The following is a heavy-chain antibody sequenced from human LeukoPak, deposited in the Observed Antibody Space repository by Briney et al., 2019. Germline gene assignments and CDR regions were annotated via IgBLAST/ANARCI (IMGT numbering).Heavy chain of an antibody. CDR1: GFTFSSYS. J-gene: IGHJ4*02. Sequence: GGSLRLSCAASGFTFSSYSMNWVRQAPGKGLEWVSRINSDGSSTTYADSVKGRFTISRDNAKNMVYVQMNSLRVEDTAVYYCARGDDYGDYWGQGTLVTVSS. CDR3: ARGDDYGDY. D-gene: IGHD4-17*01. CDR2: INSDGSST. V-gene: IGHV3-74*01.